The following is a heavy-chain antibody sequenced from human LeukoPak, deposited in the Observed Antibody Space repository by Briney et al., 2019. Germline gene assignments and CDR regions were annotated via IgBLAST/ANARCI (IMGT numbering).Heavy chain of an antibody. CDR2: IAYDGSNK. CDR1: GFTFSSYA. D-gene: IGHD3-22*01. V-gene: IGHV3-30-3*01. J-gene: IGHJ4*02. Sequence: GGSLRLSCAASGFTFSSYAMHWVRQAPGKGLEWVAVIAYDGSNKYYADSVKGRFTISRDNSKNTLYLQMNSLRAEDTAVYYCARGSYYYDSSGYQAYWGQGTLVTVSS. CDR3: ARGSYYYDSSGYQAY.